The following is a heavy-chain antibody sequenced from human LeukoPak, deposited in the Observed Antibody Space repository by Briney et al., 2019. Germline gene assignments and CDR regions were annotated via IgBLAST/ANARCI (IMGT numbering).Heavy chain of an antibody. CDR1: GGSISSYS. D-gene: IGHD2-15*01. CDR2: IYTSGST. Sequence: PSETLSLTCTVSGGSISSYSWTWIRQPAGKGLEWVGRIYTSGSTNYNPSLKSRVTMSVDTSKNPFSLKLISVTAADTAVYYCARGYCSGGSCYSSYWYFDLWGRGTLVTVSS. J-gene: IGHJ2*01. V-gene: IGHV4-4*07. CDR3: ARGYCSGGSCYSSYWYFDL.